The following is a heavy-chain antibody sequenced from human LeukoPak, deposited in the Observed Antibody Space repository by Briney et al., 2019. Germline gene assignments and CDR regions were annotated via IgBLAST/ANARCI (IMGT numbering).Heavy chain of an antibody. V-gene: IGHV3-23*01. J-gene: IGHJ4*02. Sequence: GGSLRLSCAASGFAFSSYAMSWVRQPPGKGLEWVSVISRRDDYTYYADSVKGRFTISRDNSKNTLYLQMNTLRAEDTAVYYCANDYRSGSFHDFWGPGTLVTVSS. CDR3: ANDYRSGSFHDF. CDR2: ISRRDDYT. D-gene: IGHD3-10*01. CDR1: GFAFSSYA.